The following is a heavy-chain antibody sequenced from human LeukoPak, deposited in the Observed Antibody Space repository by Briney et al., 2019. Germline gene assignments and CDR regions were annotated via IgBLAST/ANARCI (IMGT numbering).Heavy chain of an antibody. D-gene: IGHD4-17*01. Sequence: PGGSLRLSCAASGFTFSSDSMNWVRQAPGKGLEWVSYISSSSSAIYYADSVKGRFTISRDNAKKSLYLQMNSLRAEDTAVYYCARDVTTVTTGGFDYWGQGTLVTVSS. CDR1: GFTFSSDS. CDR2: ISSSSSAI. CDR3: ARDVTTVTTGGFDY. J-gene: IGHJ4*02. V-gene: IGHV3-48*04.